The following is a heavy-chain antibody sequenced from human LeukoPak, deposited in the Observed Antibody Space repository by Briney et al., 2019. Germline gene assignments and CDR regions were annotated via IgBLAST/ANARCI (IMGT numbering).Heavy chain of an antibody. D-gene: IGHD6-13*01. CDR1: GGTFSSYD. Sequence: ASVEVSCKASGGTFSSYDISWVRQAPGQGLEWMGWINPNSGGTNYAQKFQGWVTMTRDTSISTAYMELNRLRSDDTAVYYCARDQASAAVGTVYYYHGMDVWGQGTTVTVSS. CDR3: ARDQASAAVGTVYYYHGMDV. J-gene: IGHJ6*02. CDR2: INPNSGGT. V-gene: IGHV1-2*04.